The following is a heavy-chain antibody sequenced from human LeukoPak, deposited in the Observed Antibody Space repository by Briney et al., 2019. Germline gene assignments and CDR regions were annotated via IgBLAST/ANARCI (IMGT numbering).Heavy chain of an antibody. CDR3: ARRVEVGATNGAFDI. J-gene: IGHJ3*02. Sequence: SETLSLTCTVSGGSISSGSYYWSWIRQPAGKGLEWIGRIYTSGSTNYNPPLKSRVTISVDTSKNQFSLKLSSVTAADTAVYYCARRVEVGATNGAFDIWGQGTMVTVSS. CDR2: IYTSGST. CDR1: GGSISSGSYY. V-gene: IGHV4-61*02. D-gene: IGHD1-26*01.